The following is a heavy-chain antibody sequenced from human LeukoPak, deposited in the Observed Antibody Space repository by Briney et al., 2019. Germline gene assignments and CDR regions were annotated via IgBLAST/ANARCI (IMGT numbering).Heavy chain of an antibody. CDR3: AHIYSNYDFWSGYQGNAFDI. Sequence: KESGPTLVKPTQTLTLTCTFSGFSLSTSGVGVGWIRQPTRKALDSLALIYWNDDNRYSPSLKSRVTITKDTSKNQVVLTMTNMDPVDTATYYCAHIYSNYDFWSGYQGNAFDIWGQGTMVTVSS. V-gene: IGHV2-5*01. J-gene: IGHJ3*02. CDR1: GFSLSTSGVG. D-gene: IGHD3-3*01. CDR2: IYWNDDN.